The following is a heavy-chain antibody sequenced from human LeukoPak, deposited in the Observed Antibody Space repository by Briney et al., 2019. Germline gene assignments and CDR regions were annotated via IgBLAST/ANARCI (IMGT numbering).Heavy chain of an antibody. CDR3: ARVRSGYSHENYFDY. Sequence: GGSLRLSCAASGFTFSNYEMNWVRQAPGKGLEWVSYISGRGSNIYYADSVKGRFTISRDNAKDSLYLQMNSLRAEDTAVYYCARVRSGYSHENYFDYWGQGTLVTVSS. J-gene: IGHJ4*02. CDR1: GFTFSNYE. D-gene: IGHD5-18*01. V-gene: IGHV3-48*03. CDR2: ISGRGSNI.